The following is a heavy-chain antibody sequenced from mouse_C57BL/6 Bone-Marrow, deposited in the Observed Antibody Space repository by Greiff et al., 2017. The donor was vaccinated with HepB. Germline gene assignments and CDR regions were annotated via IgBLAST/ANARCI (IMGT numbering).Heavy chain of an antibody. V-gene: IGHV3-6*01. CDR1: GYSITSGYY. D-gene: IGHD2-14*01. CDR3: ARGYFLSWFAY. J-gene: IGHJ3*01. CDR2: ISYDGSN. Sequence: EVQLQQSGPGLVKPSQSLSLTCSVTGYSITSGYYWNWIRQFPGNKLEWMGYISYDGSNNYNPSLKNRISITRDTSKNPFFLKLNSVTTEDTATYYCARGYFLSWFAYWGQGTLVTVSA.